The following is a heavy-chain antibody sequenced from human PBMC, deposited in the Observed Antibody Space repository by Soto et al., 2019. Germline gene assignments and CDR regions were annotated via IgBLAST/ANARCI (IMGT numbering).Heavy chain of an antibody. CDR1: GGSISSEDYY. V-gene: IGHV4-30-4*01. CDR3: ARGGYSNYYLRKFYFDS. J-gene: IGHJ4*02. Sequence: SETLSLTCTVSGGSISSEDYYWSWIRQPPGKGLEWIGYIYYSGITYYKPSLKSRISISVDTSQSQFSLRLSSVTAADTAVYYCARGGYSNYYLRKFYFDSWGQGALVTVS. CDR2: IYYSGIT. D-gene: IGHD4-4*01.